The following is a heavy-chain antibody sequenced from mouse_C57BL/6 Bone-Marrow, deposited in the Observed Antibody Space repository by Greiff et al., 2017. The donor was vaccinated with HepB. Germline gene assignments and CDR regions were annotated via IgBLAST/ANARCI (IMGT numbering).Heavy chain of an antibody. CDR2: ISNGGGST. CDR1: GFTFSDYY. J-gene: IGHJ1*03. CDR3: ARRGYGSTRGYFDV. D-gene: IGHD1-1*01. Sequence: EVMLVESGGGLVQPGGSLKLSCAASGFTFSDYYMYWVRQTPEKRLEWVAYISNGGGSTYYPDTVKGRFTISRDNAKNTLYLQMSRLKSEDTAMYYCARRGYGSTRGYFDVWGTGTTVTVSS. V-gene: IGHV5-12*01.